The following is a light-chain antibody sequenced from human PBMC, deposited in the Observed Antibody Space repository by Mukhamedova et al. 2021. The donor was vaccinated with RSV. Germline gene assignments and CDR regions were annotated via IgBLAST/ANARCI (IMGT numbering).Light chain of an antibody. V-gene: IGLV6-57*02. Sequence: GSIASNLVQWYQQRPGGAPTIVISDNDRRPSGVPDRFSGSIDRSSNAASLTISGLKTEDEADYYCQSSDANDEVIFGGGTKLTIL. CDR1: GSIASNL. CDR3: QSSDANDEVI. CDR2: DND. J-gene: IGLJ2*01.